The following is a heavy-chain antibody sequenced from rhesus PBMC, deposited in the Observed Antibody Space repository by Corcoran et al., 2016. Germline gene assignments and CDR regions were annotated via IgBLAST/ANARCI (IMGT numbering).Heavy chain of an antibody. Sequence: QVQLQESGPGVVKPSETLSLTCAVSGGSISSYWWGWIRQPPGKGLEGNGQIYGGRGRTGYNPSRTSRVTISSDTSKNQFSLKLSSVTAADTAVYYCAKAIQRVQLPGANWGQGVLVTVSS. J-gene: IGHJ4*01. D-gene: IGHD5-24*01. CDR3: AKAIQRVQLPGAN. CDR2: IYGGRGRT. CDR1: GGSISSYW. V-gene: IGHV4-147*01.